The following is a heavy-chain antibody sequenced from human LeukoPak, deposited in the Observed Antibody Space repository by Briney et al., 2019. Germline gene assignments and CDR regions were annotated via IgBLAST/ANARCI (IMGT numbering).Heavy chain of an antibody. J-gene: IGHJ1*01. V-gene: IGHV3-66*01. CDR2: IYSGGTT. CDR1: GFTFSSYS. D-gene: IGHD6-13*01. Sequence: GGSLRLSCAASGFTFSSYSMNWVRQAPGKGLEWVSVIYSGGTTAYADSVKGRFTISRDNSKNTLYLQMNSLRAEDTAVYYCARDRGYGSSWYPLQYWGQGTLVTVSS. CDR3: ARDRGYGSSWYPLQY.